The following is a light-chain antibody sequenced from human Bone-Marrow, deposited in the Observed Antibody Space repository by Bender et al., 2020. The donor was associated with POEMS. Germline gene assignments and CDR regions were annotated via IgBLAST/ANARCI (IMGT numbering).Light chain of an antibody. CDR1: SSNIGAGYD. J-gene: IGLJ2*01. CDR3: SSWRSSRTMA. Sequence: QSVVTQPPSVSGAPGQRVPISCTGSSSNIGAGYDVHWYQQVPGTAPKVVIYDSTSRPSGVPDRFSGSKSGNAASLTISGLQTEDEADYYCSSWRSSRTMAFGGGTKVTVL. V-gene: IGLV1-40*01. CDR2: DST.